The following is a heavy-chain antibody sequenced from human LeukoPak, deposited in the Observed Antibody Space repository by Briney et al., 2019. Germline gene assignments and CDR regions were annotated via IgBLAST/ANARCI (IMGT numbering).Heavy chain of an antibody. Sequence: SETLSLICTASGGSISSSISPYSWGWIRQPAGKGLEWIGRVHANGNSNYNPSLKSRVTMSLDASKNQFSLRLGSVTAADTAVYYCVRDNGAFGLWGRGTLVTVSS. CDR3: VRDNGAFGL. J-gene: IGHJ2*01. CDR2: VHANGNS. CDR1: GGSISSSISPYS. V-gene: IGHV4-4*07. D-gene: IGHD2-8*01.